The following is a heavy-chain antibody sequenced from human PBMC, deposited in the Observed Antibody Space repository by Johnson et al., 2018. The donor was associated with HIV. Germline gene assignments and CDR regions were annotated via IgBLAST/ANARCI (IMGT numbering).Heavy chain of an antibody. V-gene: IGHV3-66*01. CDR2: IYSGGNT. D-gene: IGHD3-22*01. J-gene: IGHJ3*02. CDR3: AREARIVVVEPSDAFDI. Sequence: VQLVESGGGLVQPGGSLRLSCAASGFTVSSNYMSWVRQAPGKGLEWVSVIYSGGNTYYADSVKCRFTISRDNSKNTLSLQMNSLRVEDTAVYYCAREARIVVVEPSDAFDIWGQGTMVTVSS. CDR1: GFTVSSNY.